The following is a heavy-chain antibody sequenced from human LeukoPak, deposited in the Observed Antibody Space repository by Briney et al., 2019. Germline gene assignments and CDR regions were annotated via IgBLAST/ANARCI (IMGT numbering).Heavy chain of an antibody. Sequence: GGSLRLSCAASGFTFSSYRMSWVRLAPGKGLEWVANIKQDGSEEYYVDSVKGRFTISRDNAKSSLYLQMNSLRAEDTAVYYCARCLYGGNSDFHYWGQGTLVTVSS. CDR3: ARCLYGGNSDFHY. D-gene: IGHD4-23*01. CDR1: GFTFSSYR. CDR2: IKQDGSEE. V-gene: IGHV3-7*01. J-gene: IGHJ4*02.